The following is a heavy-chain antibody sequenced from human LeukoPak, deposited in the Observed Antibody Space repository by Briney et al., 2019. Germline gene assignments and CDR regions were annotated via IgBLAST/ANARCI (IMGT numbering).Heavy chain of an antibody. D-gene: IGHD2-15*01. CDR2: ISSSGSTI. Sequence: PGGSLRLSCAASGFTFSDYYMSWIRQAPGKGLEWVSYISSSGSTIYYADSVRGRFTISRDNAKNSLYLQMNSLRAEDTAVYYCARVVVVVAATLGAFDIWGQGTMVTVSS. J-gene: IGHJ3*02. CDR1: GFTFSDYY. V-gene: IGHV3-11*01. CDR3: ARVVVVVAATLGAFDI.